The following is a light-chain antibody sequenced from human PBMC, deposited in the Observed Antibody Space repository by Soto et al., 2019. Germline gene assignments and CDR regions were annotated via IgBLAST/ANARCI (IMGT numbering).Light chain of an antibody. V-gene: IGLV1-40*01. Sequence: QLVLTQPPSVSGAPGQRVSISCTGSNSNIGAGYHVLWYQQLPGTAPRVLMYGDSNRPSGVPERFFGSRSGTSASLAITGLQAEDEADYYCQSYDSSLSGVVFGGGTKLTVL. J-gene: IGLJ2*01. CDR1: NSNIGAGYH. CDR2: GDS. CDR3: QSYDSSLSGVV.